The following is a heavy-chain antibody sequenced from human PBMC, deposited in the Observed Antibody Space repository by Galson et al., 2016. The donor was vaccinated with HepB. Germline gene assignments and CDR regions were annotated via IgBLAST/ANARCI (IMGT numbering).Heavy chain of an antibody. CDR2: ISPIFGAA. J-gene: IGHJ4*02. D-gene: IGHD3-10*01. CDR1: GGTFNNYI. Sequence: SVKVSCKASGGTFNNYIISWVRQAPGQGLEWMGGISPIFGAANYAQNFQGRVTITADESTSTAYMELSNLRSGDTAVYYCAREGVGDSPHFHFWGQGTLLTVSS. V-gene: IGHV1-69*13. CDR3: AREGVGDSPHFHF.